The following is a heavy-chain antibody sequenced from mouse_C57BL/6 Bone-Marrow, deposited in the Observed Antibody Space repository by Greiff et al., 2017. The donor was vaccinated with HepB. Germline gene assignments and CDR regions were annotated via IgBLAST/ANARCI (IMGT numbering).Heavy chain of an antibody. J-gene: IGHJ4*01. CDR1: GFTFSDFY. V-gene: IGHV7-1*01. CDR2: SRNKANDYTT. D-gene: IGHD1-1*01. Sequence: EVKVVESGGGLVQSGRSLRLSCATSGFTFSDFYMEWVRQAPGKGLEWIAASRNKANDYTTEYSASVKGRFIVSRDTSQSILYLQMNALRAEDTAIYYCARDAYYGSSSLLAMDYWGQGTSVTVSS. CDR3: ARDAYYGSSSLLAMDY.